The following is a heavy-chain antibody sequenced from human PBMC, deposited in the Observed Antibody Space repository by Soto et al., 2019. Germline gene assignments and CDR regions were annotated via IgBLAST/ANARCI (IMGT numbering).Heavy chain of an antibody. CDR3: ARDIGFDYVN. D-gene: IGHD3-16*01. CDR2: IKEDGSEI. CDR1: GFNVRSYW. V-gene: IGHV3-7*01. Sequence: GGSLRLSCAASGFNVRSYWMSWVRQAPGQGLERVASIKEDGSEIYYLQSVRGRFAISRNSAGNALQLAMNYLSAEDTATYFCARDIGFDYVNWGQGTLVTVSS. J-gene: IGHJ4*02.